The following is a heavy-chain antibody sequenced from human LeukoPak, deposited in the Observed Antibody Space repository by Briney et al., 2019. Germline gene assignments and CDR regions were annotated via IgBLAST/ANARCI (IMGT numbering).Heavy chain of an antibody. CDR1: GYSFTNYW. CDR3: ARVCSSTSCYFDY. J-gene: IGHJ4*02. Sequence: LGESLKISCKGSGYSFTNYWIGWVRQMPGKGLEWMGIIYPGDSDTRYGPSFQGQVTITADKSISTAYLQWSSLKASDTAMYYCARVCSSTSCYFDYWGQGTLVTVSS. D-gene: IGHD2-2*01. CDR2: IYPGDSDT. V-gene: IGHV5-51*01.